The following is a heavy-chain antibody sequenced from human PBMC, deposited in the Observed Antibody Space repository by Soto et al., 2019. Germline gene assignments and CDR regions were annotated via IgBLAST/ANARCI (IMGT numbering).Heavy chain of an antibody. CDR3: ARDHDFGLFDY. D-gene: IGHD1-1*01. J-gene: IGHJ4*02. CDR2: INAGNGNR. CDR1: GYTFTSYA. Sequence: ASVKVSCKASGYTFTSYAMHWVRQAPGQRLEWMGWINAGNGNRKYSQKFQGRVTITRDTSASTAYMELSSLRSEDTAVYYCARDHDFGLFDYWGQGTLVTVSS. V-gene: IGHV1-3*01.